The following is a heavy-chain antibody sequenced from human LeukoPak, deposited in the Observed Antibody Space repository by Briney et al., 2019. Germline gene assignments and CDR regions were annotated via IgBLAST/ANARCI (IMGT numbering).Heavy chain of an antibody. J-gene: IGHJ5*02. CDR1: GFTVSSNY. CDR2: IYSGGST. Sequence: PGGSLRLSCAASGFTVSSNYMSWVCQAPGKGLEWVSVIYSGGSTYYADSVKGRFTISRDNSKNTLYLQMNSLRAEDTAVYYCARVWYSSGLNWFDPWGQGTLVTVSS. CDR3: ARVWYSSGLNWFDP. D-gene: IGHD6-19*01. V-gene: IGHV3-53*01.